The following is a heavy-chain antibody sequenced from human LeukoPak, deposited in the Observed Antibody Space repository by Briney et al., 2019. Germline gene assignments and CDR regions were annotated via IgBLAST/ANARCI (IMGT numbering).Heavy chain of an antibody. Sequence: GGSLRLSCAASGFTFGRYEMNWVRQAPGKGLEWVAVIWYDGSNKYYADSVKGRFTISRDNSKNTLYLQMNSLRAEDTAVYYCARNQDSSAGSYFDYWGQGTLVTVSS. D-gene: IGHD3-22*01. J-gene: IGHJ4*02. CDR2: IWYDGSNK. CDR3: ARNQDSSAGSYFDY. V-gene: IGHV3-33*08. CDR1: GFTFGRYE.